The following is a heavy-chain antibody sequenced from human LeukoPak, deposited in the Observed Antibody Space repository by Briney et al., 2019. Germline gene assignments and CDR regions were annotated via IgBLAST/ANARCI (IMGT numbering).Heavy chain of an antibody. Sequence: SETLSLTCTVSGGSISSYYWSWIRQPPGKGLEWIGYIYYSGSTNYNPSLKSRVTISVDTSKNQFSLKLSSVTAADTAVYYCARHLSHSSSWNWIDPWGQGTLVTVSS. J-gene: IGHJ5*02. CDR3: ARHLSHSSSWNWIDP. CDR2: IYYSGST. D-gene: IGHD6-13*01. CDR1: GGSISSYY. V-gene: IGHV4-59*08.